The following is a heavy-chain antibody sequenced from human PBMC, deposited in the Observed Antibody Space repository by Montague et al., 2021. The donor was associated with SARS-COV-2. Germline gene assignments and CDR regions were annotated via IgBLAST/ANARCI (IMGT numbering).Heavy chain of an antibody. D-gene: IGHD2-2*01. CDR1: RFTFSRYG. CDR2: ISYDGSNK. Sequence: SLRLSCAASRFTFSRYGMHWVRQAPGKGLEWVAVISYDGSNKNYADSVKDRFTISRDKSKNTLYLQMNSLRAEDTAVYYCARDQGYCSSTTCFRGWTYYYYGMDVWGQGTTVTVSS. J-gene: IGHJ6*02. V-gene: IGHV3-30*03. CDR3: ARDQGYCSSTTCFRGWTYYYYGMDV.